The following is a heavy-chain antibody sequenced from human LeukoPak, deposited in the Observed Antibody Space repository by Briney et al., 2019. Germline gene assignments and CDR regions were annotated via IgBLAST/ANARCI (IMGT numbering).Heavy chain of an antibody. CDR1: GFTFSSYA. CDR2: ISGSGGST. D-gene: IGHD5-18*01. CDR3: ARERGYSYGYGDY. J-gene: IGHJ4*02. Sequence: GGSLRLSCAASGFTFSSYAMSWVRQAPGKGLEWVSAISGSGGSTYYADSVKGRFTISRDNSKNSLYLQMNSLRAEDTAVYYCARERGYSYGYGDYWGQGTLVTVSS. V-gene: IGHV3-23*01.